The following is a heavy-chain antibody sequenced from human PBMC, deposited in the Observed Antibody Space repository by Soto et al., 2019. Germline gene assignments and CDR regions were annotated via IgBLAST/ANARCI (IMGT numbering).Heavy chain of an antibody. CDR2: ISYDGSNK. Sequence: QVQLVESGGGVVQPGRSLRLSCAASGFTFSSYGMHWVRQAPGKGLEWVAVISYDGSNKYYADSVKGRFAISRDNSKNTLYLQMNTLRAEDTGVYYCAKDIPWDYYHSSGHYDAFDIWGQGTMVTVSS. D-gene: IGHD3-22*01. CDR3: AKDIPWDYYHSSGHYDAFDI. J-gene: IGHJ3*02. CDR1: GFTFSSYG. V-gene: IGHV3-30*18.